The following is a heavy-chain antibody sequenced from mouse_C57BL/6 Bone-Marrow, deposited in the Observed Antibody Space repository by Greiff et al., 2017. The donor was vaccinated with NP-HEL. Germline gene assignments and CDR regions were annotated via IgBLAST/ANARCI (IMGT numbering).Heavy chain of an antibody. CDR3: ARLGGRGFAY. CDR1: GYTFTSYW. V-gene: IGHV1-69*01. J-gene: IGHJ3*01. Sequence: VQLQQPGAELVMPGASVKLSCKASGYTFTSYWMHWVKQRPGQGLEWIGEIDPSDSYTNYNQKFKGKSTLTVDKSSSTAYLQLSSLTSEDSAVYYCARLGGRGFAYWGQGTLVTVSA. CDR2: IDPSDSYT.